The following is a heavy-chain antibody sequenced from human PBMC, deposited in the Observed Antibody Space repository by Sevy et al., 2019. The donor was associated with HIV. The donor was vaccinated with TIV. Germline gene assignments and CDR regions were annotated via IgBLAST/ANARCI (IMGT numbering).Heavy chain of an antibody. Sequence: ASVKVSCKSSGGNFRKYAINWVRQAPGQGLQWVGRIIPILPTTNYEQDFQGRVTMTANESTNTAYMELTNLRSDDTAVDICARDWRFAPPTERGMDGHFLFDIWGQGTMVTVSS. CDR3: ARDWRFAPPTERGMDGHFLFDI. D-gene: IGHD3-10*01. CDR2: IIPILPTT. CDR1: GGNFRKYA. J-gene: IGHJ3*02. V-gene: IGHV1-69*13.